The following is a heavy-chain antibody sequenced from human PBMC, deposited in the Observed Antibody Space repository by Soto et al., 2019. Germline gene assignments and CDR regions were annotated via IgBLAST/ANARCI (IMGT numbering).Heavy chain of an antibody. J-gene: IGHJ1*01. CDR1: GFTFSSYG. D-gene: IGHD1-26*01. V-gene: IGHV3-30*03. Sequence: GGSLRLSCAASGFTFSSYGMHWVRQAPGKGLEWVAFISFDGTDKYSADSVKARFTISRDNSKNTLYLQMNSLRPEDTAVYYCASRVPHGTYGAPYFQHWGQGTMVT. CDR3: ASRVPHGTYGAPYFQH. CDR2: ISFDGTDK.